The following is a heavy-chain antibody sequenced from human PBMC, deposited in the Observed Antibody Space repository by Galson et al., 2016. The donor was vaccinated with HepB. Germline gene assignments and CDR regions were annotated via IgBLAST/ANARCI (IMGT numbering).Heavy chain of an antibody. CDR2: IAFDGTNK. CDR1: GFTFTNYT. CDR3: ARGIRSGEVPDAFDY. Sequence: SLRLSCAASGFTFTNYTLHWVRQAPGKGLEWVAFIAFDGTNKYNADSVKGRFTISRDNSPNTLLLQMNSLRVEDTSVYYCARGIRSGEVPDAFDYWGQGTLVTVSS. D-gene: IGHD3-10*01. J-gene: IGHJ4*02. V-gene: IGHV3-30-3*01.